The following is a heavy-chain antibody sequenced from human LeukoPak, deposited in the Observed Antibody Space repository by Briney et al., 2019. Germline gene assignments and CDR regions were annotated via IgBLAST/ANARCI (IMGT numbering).Heavy chain of an antibody. CDR2: IWYDGSNK. CDR3: ARTVSYYYGMDV. CDR1: GFTFSSYG. V-gene: IGHV3-33*01. Sequence: PGRSLRLSCAASGFTFSSYGMHWVRQAPGKGLEWVAVIWYDGSNKYYADSVKGRFTISRDNSKNTLYLQMNSLRAEDTAVYYCARTVSYYYGMDVWGQGTTVTVSS. J-gene: IGHJ6*02.